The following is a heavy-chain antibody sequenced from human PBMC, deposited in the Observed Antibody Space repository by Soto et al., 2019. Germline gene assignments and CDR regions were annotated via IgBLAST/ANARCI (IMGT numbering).Heavy chain of an antibody. D-gene: IGHD3-16*01. Sequence: EVQLLESGGGLVQPGGSLRLSCTASGFTFSSYAMSWVRQAPGKGLEWVSVISGSDDTTYYADSVKGRFTISRDNSKNTLYLQMNSLRAEDTAVYYCVSKPGVMRWYLDLWGRGTLVTVSS. V-gene: IGHV3-23*01. CDR1: GFTFSSYA. CDR2: ISGSDDTT. J-gene: IGHJ2*01. CDR3: VSKPGVMRWYLDL.